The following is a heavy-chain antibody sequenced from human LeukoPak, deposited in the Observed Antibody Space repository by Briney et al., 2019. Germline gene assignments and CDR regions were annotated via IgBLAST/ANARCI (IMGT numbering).Heavy chain of an antibody. CDR2: IYYSGST. D-gene: IGHD3-22*01. V-gene: IGHV4-59*01. CDR3: ARGLPRITMIVVASRAFDI. CDR1: GGSISSYY. J-gene: IGHJ3*02. Sequence: PSETLSLTCTVSGGSISSYYWSWIRQPPGKGLEWIGYIYYSGSTNYNPSLKSRVTLSVDTSKNQFSLKLSSVTAADTAVYYCARGLPRITMIVVASRAFDIWGQGTMVTVSS.